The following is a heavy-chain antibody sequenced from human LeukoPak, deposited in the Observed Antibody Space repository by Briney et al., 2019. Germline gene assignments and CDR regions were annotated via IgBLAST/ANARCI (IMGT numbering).Heavy chain of an antibody. CDR1: GGSISSGSYY. V-gene: IGHV4-61*02. CDR2: IYTSGST. D-gene: IGHD3-22*01. J-gene: IGHJ4*02. CDR3: ARSTDSSGYYQRYFDY. Sequence: PSETLSLTCTVSGGSISSGSYYLSWIRQPAGKGLEWIGRIYTSGSTNYNPSLKSRVTISVDTSKNQFSLKLSSVTAADTAVYYCARSTDSSGYYQRYFDYWGQGTLVTVSS.